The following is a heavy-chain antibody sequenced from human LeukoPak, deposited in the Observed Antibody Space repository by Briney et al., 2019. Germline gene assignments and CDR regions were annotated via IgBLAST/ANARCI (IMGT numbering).Heavy chain of an antibody. Sequence: GASVKVSCKASGYTFTGYYMHWVRQAPGQGLEWMGWINPNSGGTNYAQKFQGRVTMTRDTSISTAYMELSRLRSDDTAVYYCATVTGNEWLVMNHWGQGTLVTVSS. J-gene: IGHJ4*02. CDR2: INPNSGGT. CDR3: ATVTGNEWLVMNH. D-gene: IGHD6-19*01. CDR1: GYTFTGYY. V-gene: IGHV1-2*02.